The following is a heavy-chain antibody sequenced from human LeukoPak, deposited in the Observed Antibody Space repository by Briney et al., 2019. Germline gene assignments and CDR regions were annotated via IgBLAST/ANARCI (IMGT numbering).Heavy chain of an antibody. CDR1: GGSFSGYY. Sequence: SETLSLTCAVYGGSFSGYYWSWIRQPPGKGLEWIGEINHSGSTNYNPSLKSRVTISVDTSKNQFSLKLSSVTAAGTAVYYCARGSRRSGWYGYWGQGTLVTVSS. V-gene: IGHV4-34*01. CDR2: INHSGST. CDR3: ARGSRRSGWYGY. J-gene: IGHJ4*02. D-gene: IGHD6-19*01.